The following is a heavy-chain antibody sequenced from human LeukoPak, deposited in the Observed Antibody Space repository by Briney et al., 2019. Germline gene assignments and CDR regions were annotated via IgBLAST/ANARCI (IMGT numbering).Heavy chain of an antibody. CDR2: IYSGGST. D-gene: IGHD5-18*01. CDR3: CGLGYSSATDY. Sequence: GGSLSLSCAASGFTVSSNYMSWVRQAPGKGLEWVSVIYSGGSTYYADSVKGRFTISRDNSKNTLYLQMNSLRAEDTAVYYCCGLGYSSATDYWGQGTLVTVSS. CDR1: GFTVSSNY. J-gene: IGHJ4*02. V-gene: IGHV3-53*01.